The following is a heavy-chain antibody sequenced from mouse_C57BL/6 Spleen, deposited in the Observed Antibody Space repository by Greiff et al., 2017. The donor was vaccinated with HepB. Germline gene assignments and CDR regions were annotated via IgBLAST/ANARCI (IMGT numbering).Heavy chain of an antibody. CDR1: GFSLTSYA. D-gene: IGHD2-1*01. J-gene: IGHJ4*01. CDR2: IWTGGGT. CDR3: ATPLYYGNYGDAMDY. Sequence: VKLMESGPGLVAPSQSLSITCTVSGFSLTSYAISWVRQPPGKGLEWLGVIWTGGGTNYNSALKSRLSISKDNSKSQVFLKMNSLQTDDTARYYCATPLYYGNYGDAMDYWGQGTSVTVSS. V-gene: IGHV2-9-1*01.